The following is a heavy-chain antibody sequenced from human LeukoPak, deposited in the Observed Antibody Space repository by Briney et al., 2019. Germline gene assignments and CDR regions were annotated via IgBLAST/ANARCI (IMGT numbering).Heavy chain of an antibody. Sequence: SETLSLTCAVYGGSFSGYYWSWIRQPPGKGLEWIGEINHSGSTNYNPSLKSRVTISVDTSKNPFSLKLSSVTAADTAVYYCARAWSYGYSNFDYWGQGTLVTVSS. J-gene: IGHJ4*02. CDR2: INHSGST. CDR1: GGSFSGYY. V-gene: IGHV4-34*01. CDR3: ARAWSYGYSNFDY. D-gene: IGHD5-18*01.